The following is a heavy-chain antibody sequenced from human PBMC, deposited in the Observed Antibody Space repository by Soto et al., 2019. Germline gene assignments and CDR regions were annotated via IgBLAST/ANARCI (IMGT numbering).Heavy chain of an antibody. J-gene: IGHJ6*02. CDR1: GGSISTYY. Sequence: PSETLSLTCAVSGGSISTYYWNWIRQPPGKGLEWIGYIYYSGSTNYNPSLKSRVTISVDTSKNQFSLKLSSVTAADTAVYYCARDRGQYCISTSCYQAPHQGGLYYYYGMDVWGQGTTVTVSS. D-gene: IGHD2-2*01. V-gene: IGHV4-59*01. CDR2: IYYSGST. CDR3: ARDRGQYCISTSCYQAPHQGGLYYYYGMDV.